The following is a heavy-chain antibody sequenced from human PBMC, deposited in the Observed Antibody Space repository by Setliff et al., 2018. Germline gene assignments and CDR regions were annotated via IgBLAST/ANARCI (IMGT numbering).Heavy chain of an antibody. CDR1: GFTFSSYS. CDR3: ARDMGPFIAVAGKYYFDY. V-gene: IGHV3-21*01. Sequence: GGSLRLSCAASGFTFSSYSMNWVRQAPGKGLEWVSSISSSSSYIYYADSVKGRFTISRGNAKNSLYLQMNSLRAEDTAVYYCARDMGPFIAVAGKYYFDYWGQGPRSPSP. D-gene: IGHD6-19*01. J-gene: IGHJ4*02. CDR2: ISSSSSYI.